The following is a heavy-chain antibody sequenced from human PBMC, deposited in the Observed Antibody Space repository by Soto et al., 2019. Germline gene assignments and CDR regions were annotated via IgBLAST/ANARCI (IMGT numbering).Heavy chain of an antibody. J-gene: IGHJ6*02. CDR3: ARQTGAFDYYYYYGMDV. CDR1: GGSISSYY. CDR2: IYYSGST. Sequence: SETLSLTSTVSGGSISSYYWSWIRQPPGKGLEWIGYIYYSGSTNYNPSLKSRVTISVDTSKNQFSLKLSSVTAADTAVYYCARQTGAFDYYYYYGMDVWGQGTTVTV. V-gene: IGHV4-59*08.